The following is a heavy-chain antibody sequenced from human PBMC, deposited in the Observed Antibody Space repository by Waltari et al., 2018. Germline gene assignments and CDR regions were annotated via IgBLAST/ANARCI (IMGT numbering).Heavy chain of an antibody. J-gene: IGHJ4*02. CDR3: AKDKTSSGWKYFGD. V-gene: IGHV3-9*01. D-gene: IGHD6-19*01. Sequence: VQLVESGGGLVQPGRSLRLSCVASGSIFADYAMHWVRRAPGKGLEWVSGISWNGDDIGYADSVRGRFTTSRDNAKNALYLQMNSLRADDTAFYYCAKDKTSSGWKYFGDWGPGTLVTVSS. CDR1: GSIFADYA. CDR2: ISWNGDDI.